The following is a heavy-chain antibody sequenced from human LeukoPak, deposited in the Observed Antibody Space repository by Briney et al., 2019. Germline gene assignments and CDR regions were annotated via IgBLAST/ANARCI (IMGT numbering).Heavy chain of an antibody. Sequence: GGSLRLSCAASGFTFSSYGMHWVRQAPGKGLEWVAVIWYDGSNKYYADSVKGRFTISRDNSKNTLYLQMNSLRAEDTAVYYCASLGYCSSTSCSYYFDYWGQGTLVTVSS. CDR1: GFTFSSYG. D-gene: IGHD2-2*01. CDR2: IWYDGSNK. CDR3: ASLGYCSSTSCSYYFDY. V-gene: IGHV3-33*01. J-gene: IGHJ4*02.